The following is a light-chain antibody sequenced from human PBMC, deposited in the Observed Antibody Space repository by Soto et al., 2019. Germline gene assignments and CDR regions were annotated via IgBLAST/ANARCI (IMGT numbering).Light chain of an antibody. CDR3: QQRSNWPST. J-gene: IGKJ4*01. CDR2: DAS. Sequence: EIVLTQSPATLSLSPGERATLSCRASQSVSSYLAWYQQKPCQAPRLLIYDASNRATGIPARFSGSGSGTDFTLTITSLEPEDFAVYYCQQRSNWPSTFGGGTKVDIK. CDR1: QSVSSY. V-gene: IGKV3-11*01.